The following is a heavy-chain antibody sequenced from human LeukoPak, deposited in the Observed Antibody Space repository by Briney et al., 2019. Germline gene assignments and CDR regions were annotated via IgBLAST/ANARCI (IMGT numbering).Heavy chain of an antibody. Sequence: GGSLRLSCAASGFTFNDYYMSWIRQAPGKGLEWISYISGTGSTTNYADSVQGRFTISRDNANKSLYLEMDSLRAEDTDVYYCARDRYDYWTSYSSYYFDFWGQGTLVTVSS. CDR3: ARDRYDYWTSYSSYYFDF. CDR2: ISGTGSTT. J-gene: IGHJ4*02. V-gene: IGHV3-11*04. CDR1: GFTFNDYY. D-gene: IGHD3/OR15-3a*01.